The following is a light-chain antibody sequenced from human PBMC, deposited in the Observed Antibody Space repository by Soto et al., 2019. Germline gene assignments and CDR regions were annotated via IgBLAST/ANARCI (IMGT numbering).Light chain of an antibody. CDR3: QQYHNLWT. V-gene: IGKV3D-15*01. CDR2: DAS. J-gene: IGKJ1*01. CDR1: QSVSSY. Sequence: EIVMTQSPATLSVSPGERATLSCRASQSVSSYLAWYQQKPGQAPRLLIYDASNRATGIPARFSGSGSGTEFTLTITSLQSEDFALYYCQQYHNLWTFGQGTNVDIK.